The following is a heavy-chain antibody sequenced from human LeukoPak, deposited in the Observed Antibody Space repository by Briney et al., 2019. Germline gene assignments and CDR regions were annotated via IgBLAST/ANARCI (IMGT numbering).Heavy chain of an antibody. V-gene: IGHV3-48*04. J-gene: IGHJ4*02. D-gene: IGHD4-17*01. CDR2: ISSSSDTI. Sequence: GGSLRLSCTGSGFTFSTSGMNWVRQAPGRGLDWISYISSSSDTIVYADSVKGRFTSSRDNAKNSLYLQMNSLRVEDTAVYYCASPLGDSVFFWGQGTLVTVSS. CDR3: ASPLGDSVFF. CDR1: GFTFSTSG.